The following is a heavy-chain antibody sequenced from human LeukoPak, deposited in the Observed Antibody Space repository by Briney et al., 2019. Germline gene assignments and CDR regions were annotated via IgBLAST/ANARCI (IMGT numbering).Heavy chain of an antibody. CDR1: GGTFSSYA. CDR2: IIPLFGTA. V-gene: IGHV1-69*13. J-gene: IGHJ5*02. D-gene: IGHD6-19*01. Sequence: SVKVSCKASGGTFSSYAISWVRQAPGQGLEWLGGIIPLFGTANYAQKFQGRVTITADESSSTAYMDLSSLRSDDTAVYYCARTVIYSSGWYGEFDPRGQGTLVTVSS. CDR3: ARTVIYSSGWYGEFDP.